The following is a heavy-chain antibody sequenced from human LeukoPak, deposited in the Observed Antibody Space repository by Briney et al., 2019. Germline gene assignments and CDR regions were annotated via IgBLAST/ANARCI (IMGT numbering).Heavy chain of an antibody. CDR2: MNPNSGNT. CDR3: ARGVRTRGGQKKYYYYYMDV. J-gene: IGHJ6*03. Sequence: GASVKVSCKASGYTFTSYDINWVRQATGQGLEWMGWMNPNSGNTGYAQKFQGRVTMTRNTSISTAYMELSSLRSEDTAVYYCARGVRTRGGQKKYYYYYMDVWGKGTTVTISS. D-gene: IGHD3-10*01. V-gene: IGHV1-8*02. CDR1: GYTFTSYD.